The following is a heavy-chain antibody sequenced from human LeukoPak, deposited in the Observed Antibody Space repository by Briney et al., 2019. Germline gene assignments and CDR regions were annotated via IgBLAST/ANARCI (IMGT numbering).Heavy chain of an antibody. V-gene: IGHV5-51*01. CDR3: ARPSRFVGWIDY. CDR1: GYRFTNYW. Sequence: GESLKISCKGSGYRFTNYWIGWVRQMPGKGLEWMGIIYPHDSETIYSPSFQGQVTISADKSISTAYLQWSSLRASDTAMYYCARPSRFVGWIDYWGQGTLVTVSS. D-gene: IGHD2-2*03. CDR2: IYPHDSET. J-gene: IGHJ4*02.